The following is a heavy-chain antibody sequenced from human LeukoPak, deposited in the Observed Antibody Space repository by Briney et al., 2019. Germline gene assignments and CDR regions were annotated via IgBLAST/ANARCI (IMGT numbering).Heavy chain of an antibody. D-gene: IGHD3-22*01. CDR2: INWNGDKS. CDR3: ARDLFEPSAYSLGY. J-gene: IGHJ4*02. Sequence: PGGSLRLSCAGAGFTFDDFGMNWARQAPGKGLEWVAGINWNGDKSGYGDSVRGRFTISRDNAKKSLYLQMNSLRAEDTAMYYCARDLFEPSAYSLGYWGQGTLVVVSA. V-gene: IGHV3-20*04. CDR1: GFTFDDFG.